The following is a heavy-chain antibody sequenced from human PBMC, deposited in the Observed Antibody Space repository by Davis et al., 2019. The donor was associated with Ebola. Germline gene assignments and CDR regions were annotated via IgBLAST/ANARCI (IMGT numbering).Heavy chain of an antibody. D-gene: IGHD3-10*01. Sequence: HSQTLSLTCAISGDSVSSNSAAWNWIRQSPSRGLEWLGRTYYRSKWYNDYAVSVKSRITINPDTSKNQFSLQLNSVTPEDTAVYYCARVLLWFGELSNYYYYGMDVWGQGTTVTVSS. CDR1: GDSVSSNSAA. V-gene: IGHV6-1*01. CDR3: ARVLLWFGELSNYYYYGMDV. CDR2: TYYRSKWYN. J-gene: IGHJ6*02.